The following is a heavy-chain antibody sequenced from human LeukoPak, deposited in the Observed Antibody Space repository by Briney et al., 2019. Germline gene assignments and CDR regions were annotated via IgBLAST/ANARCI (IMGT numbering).Heavy chain of an antibody. J-gene: IGHJ4*02. CDR3: AYSSGYYSYYFDY. V-gene: IGHV3-11*06. CDR1: GFTFSDYY. Sequence: GGSLRLSCAASGFTFSDYYMNWLRQAPGKGLEWVSYISSSSSYTNYADSVKGRFTISRDNAKNSLYLQMNSLRAEDTAVYYCAYSSGYYSYYFDYWGQGTLVTVSS. D-gene: IGHD3-22*01. CDR2: ISSSSSYT.